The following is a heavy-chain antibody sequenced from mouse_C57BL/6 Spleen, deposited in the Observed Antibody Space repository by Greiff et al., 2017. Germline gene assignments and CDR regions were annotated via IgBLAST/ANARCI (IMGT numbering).Heavy chain of an antibody. CDR2: INPSSGYT. V-gene: IGHV1-7*01. CDR1: GYTFTSYW. Sequence: QVQLKQSGAELAKPGASVKLSCKASGYTFTSYWMHWVKQRPGQGLEWIGYINPSSGYTKYNQKFKDKATLTADKSSSTAYMQLSSLTYEDAAVYYCASGDFRPDYFDYWGQGTTLTVSS. D-gene: IGHD3-3*01. CDR3: ASGDFRPDYFDY. J-gene: IGHJ2*01.